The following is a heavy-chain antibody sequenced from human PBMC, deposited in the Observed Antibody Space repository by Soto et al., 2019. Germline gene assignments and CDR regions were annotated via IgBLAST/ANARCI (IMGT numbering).Heavy chain of an antibody. CDR1: GFTFSSYE. J-gene: IGHJ6*02. Sequence: GGSLRLSCAASGFTFSSYEMNWVRQAPGKGLEWVSYISSSGSTIYYADSVKGRFTISRDNAKNSLYLQMNSLRAEDTAVYYCWRETSYYNFGIGPPYGMDVWGQGTTVTVS. D-gene: IGHD3-3*01. CDR3: WRETSYYNFGIGPPYGMDV. CDR2: ISSSGSTI. V-gene: IGHV3-48*03.